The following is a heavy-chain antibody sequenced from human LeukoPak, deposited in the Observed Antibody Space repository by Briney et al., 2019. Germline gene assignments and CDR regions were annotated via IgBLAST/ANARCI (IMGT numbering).Heavy chain of an antibody. D-gene: IGHD1-26*01. V-gene: IGHV3-73*01. CDR3: PRDRGTYTGLDP. Sequence: GGSLRLSCAASGFTLSDSAIHWVRQASGKGLEWVGLIDRPAKSYATAYGASVGGRFTISRDDSKNTAYLQMDSLKTEDTALYYCPRDRGTYTGLDPWGQGTLVTVSS. CDR2: IDRPAKSYAT. CDR1: GFTLSDSA. J-gene: IGHJ5*02.